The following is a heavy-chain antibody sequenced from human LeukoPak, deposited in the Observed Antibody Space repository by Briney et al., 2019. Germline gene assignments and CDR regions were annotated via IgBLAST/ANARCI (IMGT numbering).Heavy chain of an antibody. V-gene: IGHV3-7*03. D-gene: IGHD3-10*01. CDR3: ARGGYYYGSGKVGDYFNY. CDR2: IKQDGSEK. Sequence: GGSLRLSCAASGFTFSSYWMSWVRQAPGKGLEWVANIKQDGSEKYYVDSVKGRFTISRDNAKNSLYLQMNSLRAEDTAVYYCARGGYYYGSGKVGDYFNYWGQGTWSPSPQ. J-gene: IGHJ4*02. CDR1: GFTFSSYW.